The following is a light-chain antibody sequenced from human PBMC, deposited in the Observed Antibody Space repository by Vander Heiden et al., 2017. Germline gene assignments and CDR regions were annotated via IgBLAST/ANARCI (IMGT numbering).Light chain of an antibody. J-gene: IGKJ3*01. CDR2: AAS. V-gene: IGKV1-39*01. CDR1: QSISSS. CDR3: QQGHSVPRT. Sequence: DIQMTPSPSSLSASVGDRVTSSSRASQSISSSLYWYQQKPEQARQVLNYAASTLQSGVPSRFSGSGSATDFTLTISRLQPEDFANYYCQQGHSVPRTFGHGTKVDIK.